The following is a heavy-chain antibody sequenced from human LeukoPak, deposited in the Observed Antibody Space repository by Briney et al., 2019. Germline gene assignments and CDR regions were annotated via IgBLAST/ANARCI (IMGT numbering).Heavy chain of an antibody. J-gene: IGHJ4*02. CDR1: GGTFSSYA. CDR3: ARAFDSSGYFDY. V-gene: IGHV1-69*13. CDR2: IIPIFGTA. Sequence: SVKVSCKASGGTFSSYAISWVRQAPGQGLEWMGGIIPIFGTANYAQKFQGRVTITADESTSTAYMELSSLGSEDTAVYYCARAFDSSGYFDYWGQGTLVTVSS. D-gene: IGHD3-22*01.